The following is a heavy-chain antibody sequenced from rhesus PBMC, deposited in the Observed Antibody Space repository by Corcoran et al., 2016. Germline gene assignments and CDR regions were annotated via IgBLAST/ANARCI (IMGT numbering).Heavy chain of an antibody. CDR1: GGSISGGYD. V-gene: IGHV4-76*01. Sequence: QVQLQESGPGVVKPSETLSLTCAVSGGSISGGYDWSWIRQPPGKGLEWIGYIYGSSGSTNYLNPSLKRRVTLSVDTSKNQFSLKLSSVTAADTAVYYCASDQRMNTVTQFDYWGQGVLVTVSS. J-gene: IGHJ4*01. CDR3: ASDQRMNTVTQFDY. D-gene: IGHD4-23*01. CDR2: IYGSSGST.